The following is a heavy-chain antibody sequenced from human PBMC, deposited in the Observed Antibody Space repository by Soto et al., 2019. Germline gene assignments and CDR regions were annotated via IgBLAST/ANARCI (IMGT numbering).Heavy chain of an antibody. CDR1: GYTFSSYC. CDR2: ISAYNGDT. V-gene: IGHV1-18*01. CDR3: ARSGAYCTSITCLFDSF. Sequence: QAQLVQSGAEVKKPGASVKVSCRASGYTFSSYCYAWVRQAPGQGLEWRGWISAYNGDTNYAQKFQDRVTLTTDTSPTTAYMELRNLGSDDTAVYYCARSGAYCTSITCLFDSFWGLGTLVTVSS. D-gene: IGHD2-8*01. J-gene: IGHJ4*02.